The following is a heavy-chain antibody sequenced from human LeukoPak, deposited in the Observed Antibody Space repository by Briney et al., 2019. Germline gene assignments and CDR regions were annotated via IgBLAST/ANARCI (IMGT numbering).Heavy chain of an antibody. D-gene: IGHD3-10*01. CDR3: AKDLLWFGELYYYYGMDV. V-gene: IGHV3-30*18. Sequence: PGRSLRLSCAASGFTFSSYGMHWVRQAPGKGLEWVAVISYDGSNKYYADSVKGRFTISRDNSKNTLYLQMNSLRAEDTAVYYCAKDLLWFGELYYYYGMDVWGQGTTVTVSS. J-gene: IGHJ6*02. CDR2: ISYDGSNK. CDR1: GFTFSSYG.